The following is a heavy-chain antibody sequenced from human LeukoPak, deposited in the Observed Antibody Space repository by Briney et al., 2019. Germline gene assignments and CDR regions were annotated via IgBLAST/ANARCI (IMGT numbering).Heavy chain of an antibody. CDR1: GFTFSSYG. Sequence: PGGSLRLSCAASGFTFSSYGMHWVRQAPGKGLEWVAFIRYDGSNKYYADSVKGRFTISRDNSQNTLYLQMNSLRAEDTAVYYCAKGVACSSTSCSAFDYWGQGTLVTVSS. V-gene: IGHV3-30*02. CDR3: AKGVACSSTSCSAFDY. J-gene: IGHJ4*02. CDR2: IRYDGSNK. D-gene: IGHD2-2*01.